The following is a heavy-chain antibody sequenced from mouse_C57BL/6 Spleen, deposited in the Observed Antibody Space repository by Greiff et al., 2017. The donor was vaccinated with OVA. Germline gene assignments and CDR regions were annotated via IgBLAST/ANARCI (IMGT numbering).Heavy chain of an antibody. Sequence: VQRVESGPGLVAPSQSLSITCTVSGFSLTSYGVDWVRQSPGKGLEWLGVIWGVGSTNYNSALKSRLSISKDNSKSQVFLKMNSLQTDDTAMYYCASQDSSGYVGAYWGQGTLVTVSA. J-gene: IGHJ3*01. D-gene: IGHD3-2*02. V-gene: IGHV2-6*01. CDR1: GFSLTSYG. CDR3: ASQDSSGYVGAY. CDR2: IWGVGST.